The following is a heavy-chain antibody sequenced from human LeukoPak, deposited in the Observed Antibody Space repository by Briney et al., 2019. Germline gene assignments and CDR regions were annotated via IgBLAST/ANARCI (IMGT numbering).Heavy chain of an antibody. V-gene: IGHV3-30*02. D-gene: IGHD6-19*01. J-gene: IGHJ5*02. Sequence: PGGSLRLSCAASGFTFSSYGMHWVRQAPGKGLEWVAFIRYDGSNKYYADSVKGRFTISRDNAKNSLHLQMNSLRAEDTAVYYCAREAVAGPNWFDPWGQGTLVTVSS. CDR1: GFTFSSYG. CDR3: AREAVAGPNWFDP. CDR2: IRYDGSNK.